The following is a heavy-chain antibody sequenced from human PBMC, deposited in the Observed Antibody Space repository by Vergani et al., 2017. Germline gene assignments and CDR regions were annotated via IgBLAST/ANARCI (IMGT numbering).Heavy chain of an antibody. J-gene: IGHJ5*02. Sequence: EVMLVQSGAEVKKPGESLKISCQGSGYSITNYWIAWVRQRPGKGLEWMGIIYAGDSDVRYSPSSQGQVTMSVDKSLSTAYLQWSSLKASDTATYYCAKTHDFSSLYSSYNWFDPWGQGTQVTVSS. CDR3: AKTHDFSSLYSSYNWFDP. V-gene: IGHV5-51*03. CDR1: GYSITNYW. CDR2: IYAGDSDV. D-gene: IGHD3-3*01.